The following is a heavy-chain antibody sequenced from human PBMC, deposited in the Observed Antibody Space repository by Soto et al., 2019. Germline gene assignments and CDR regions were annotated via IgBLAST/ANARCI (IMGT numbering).Heavy chain of an antibody. Sequence: SVKVSCKASGGTFSSYAISWVRQAPGQGLEWMGGIIPIFGTANYAQKFQGRVTITADESTSTAYMELSSLRSEDTAVYYRARESRTGTAISYWGQGTLVTVSS. V-gene: IGHV1-69*13. CDR2: IIPIFGTA. J-gene: IGHJ4*02. D-gene: IGHD1-7*01. CDR1: GGTFSSYA. CDR3: ARESRTGTAISY.